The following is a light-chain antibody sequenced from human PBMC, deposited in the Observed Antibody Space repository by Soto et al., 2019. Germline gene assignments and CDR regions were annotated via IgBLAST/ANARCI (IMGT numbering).Light chain of an antibody. J-gene: IGLJ3*02. V-gene: IGLV2-14*01. Sequence: QSVLTQPASVSGSPGQSITISCTGTSSDVGGYNYVSWYQQHPGKAPKFLIYEVSNRPSGVSNLFSGSKSGNTASLTISGLQAEDEADYYCSSYTSTNTWVFG. CDR1: SSDVGGYNY. CDR3: SSYTSTNTWV. CDR2: EVS.